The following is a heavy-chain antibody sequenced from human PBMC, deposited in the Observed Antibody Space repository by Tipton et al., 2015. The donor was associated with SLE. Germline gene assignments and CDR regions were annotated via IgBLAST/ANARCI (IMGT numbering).Heavy chain of an antibody. J-gene: IGHJ4*02. CDR1: GGSITSDD. CDR3: SEGYYFDY. V-gene: IGHV3-23*01. Sequence: LSLTCAVSGGSITSDDWLNWVRQAPGKGLEWVSAISSGGSVTYYADSVKGRFTISRDNFENTLYLQMNSLRAEDTAVYYCSEGYYFDYWGQGTLVTVSS. CDR2: ISSGGSVT.